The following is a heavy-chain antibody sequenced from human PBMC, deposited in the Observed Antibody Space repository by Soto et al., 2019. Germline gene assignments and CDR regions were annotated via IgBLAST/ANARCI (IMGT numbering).Heavy chain of an antibody. Sequence: QVQLVQSGAEVKKPGSSVKVSCKASGGTFSSYTISWVRQAPGQGLEWMGRIIPILGIANYAQKFQGRVTITADNSTSTAYMELSSLRSEDTAVYYCATRIAAAGTVDYWGQGTLVTVSS. CDR2: IIPILGIA. V-gene: IGHV1-69*02. CDR3: ATRIAAAGTVDY. D-gene: IGHD6-13*01. J-gene: IGHJ4*02. CDR1: GGTFSSYT.